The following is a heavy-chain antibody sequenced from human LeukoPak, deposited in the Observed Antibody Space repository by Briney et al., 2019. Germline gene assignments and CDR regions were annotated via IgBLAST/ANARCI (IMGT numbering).Heavy chain of an antibody. D-gene: IGHD3-3*01. CDR3: VIERSGDDDFWSCYYTNHFEP. V-gene: IGHV3-48*02. Sequence: QTGGSLRLSCAASGFTFSSYSMNWVRQAPGKGLEWVSYISSSSSNIYYADSVKGRFTISRDNAKNSLYLQMNSLRDEDTAVYYCVIERSGDDDFWSCYYTNHFEPWGQETVVTVSS. CDR1: GFTFSSYS. J-gene: IGHJ5*02. CDR2: ISSSSSNI.